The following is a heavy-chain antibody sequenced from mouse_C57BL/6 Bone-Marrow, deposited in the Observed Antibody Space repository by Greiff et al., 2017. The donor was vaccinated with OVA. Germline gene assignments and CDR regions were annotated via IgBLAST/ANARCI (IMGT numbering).Heavy chain of an antibody. CDR2: ISNGGGST. CDR3: ARESTMVTPFAY. V-gene: IGHV5-12*01. CDR1: GFTFSDYY. J-gene: IGHJ3*01. Sequence: EVHLVESGGGLVQPGGSLKLSCAASGFTFSDYYMYWVRQTPEKRLEWVAYISNGGGSTYYPDTVKGRFTISRDNAKNTLYLQMSRLKSEDTAMYCYARESTMVTPFAYWGQGTLVTVSA. D-gene: IGHD2-2*01.